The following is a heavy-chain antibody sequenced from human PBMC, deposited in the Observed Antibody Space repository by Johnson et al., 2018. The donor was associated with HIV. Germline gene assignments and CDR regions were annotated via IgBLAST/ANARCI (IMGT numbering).Heavy chain of an antibody. CDR3: ARQGSATGAFDI. V-gene: IGHV3-33*08. CDR1: GFTFSSYG. D-gene: IGHD1-26*01. CDR2: IWYDGSNK. J-gene: IGHJ3*02. Sequence: QVQLVESGGGVVQPGGSLRLSCAASGFTFSSYGMHWVRQAPGKGLEWVAVIWYDGSNKYYADSVKGRFTISRDNSKNTLYLQMNSLRAGDTAVYYCARQGSATGAFDIWGQGTMVTVSS.